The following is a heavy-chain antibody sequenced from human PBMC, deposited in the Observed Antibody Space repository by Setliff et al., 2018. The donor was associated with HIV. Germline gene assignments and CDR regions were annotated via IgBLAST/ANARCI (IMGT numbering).Heavy chain of an antibody. D-gene: IGHD3-10*01. J-gene: IGHJ4*02. V-gene: IGHV3-48*04. CDR2: IGSSNHGI. CDR1: GFNFKTYG. CDR3: ARDPLPDFRGWCY. Sequence: GGSLRLSCAASGFNFKTYGMTWVRQAPGKGLDWVAHIGSSNHGIHYTASVQGRFTVPRDNAKNSLYLQMNSLRAEDTAVYDCARDPLPDFRGWCYWGQGTLVTVSS.